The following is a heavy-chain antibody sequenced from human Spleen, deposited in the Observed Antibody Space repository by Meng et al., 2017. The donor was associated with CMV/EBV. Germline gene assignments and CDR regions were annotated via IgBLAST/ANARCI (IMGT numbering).Heavy chain of an antibody. CDR1: GYY. Sequence: GYYWSGIRQPPGKGLEWIGEINHSGSTNYNPSLKSRVTISVDTSKNQFSLKLSSVTAADTAVYYCARGQPGYCSSTSCSRGGYFDLWGRGTLVTVSS. D-gene: IGHD2-2*01. CDR3: ARGQPGYCSSTSCSRGGYFDL. J-gene: IGHJ2*01. CDR2: INHSGST. V-gene: IGHV4-34*01.